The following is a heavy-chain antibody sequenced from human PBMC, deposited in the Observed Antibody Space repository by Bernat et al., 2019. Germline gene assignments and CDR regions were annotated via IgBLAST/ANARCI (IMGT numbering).Heavy chain of an antibody. D-gene: IGHD7-27*01. V-gene: IGHV3-15*07. J-gene: IGHJ4*02. CDR3: TTAPWGYVDY. CDR1: GVTFSNAW. CDR2: IKSKTDGGTT. Sequence: EVQLVESGGDLVKPGGSLRLSCAASGVTFSNAWMNWVRQAQGKGLEWAGRIKSKTDGGTTYYPAPVKGRFTISRDDLKNTLYLQMNSLKTEDTAVYYCTTAPWGYVDYWGQGPLVTVSS.